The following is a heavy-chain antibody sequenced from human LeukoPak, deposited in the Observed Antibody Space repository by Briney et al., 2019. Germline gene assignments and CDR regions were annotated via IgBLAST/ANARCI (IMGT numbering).Heavy chain of an antibody. Sequence: SGTLSLTCVVSGGSISSGNWWTWVRQPPGKGLEWLGEIFHNGTTNYNPSLKSRVTISLDKSNNQFSLKLSSVTAADTAVYYCAREGWGQNAIDYWGQGTLVTVSS. CDR3: AREGWGQNAIDY. CDR2: IFHNGTT. J-gene: IGHJ4*02. D-gene: IGHD1-26*01. CDR1: GGSISSGNW. V-gene: IGHV4-4*02.